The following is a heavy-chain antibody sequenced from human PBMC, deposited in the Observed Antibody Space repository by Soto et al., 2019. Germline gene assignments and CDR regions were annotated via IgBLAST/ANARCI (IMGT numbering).Heavy chain of an antibody. Sequence: PSETLSLTCAVSGVSISSNNRWTWVRQPPGKGLEWIGEIYQSGNTNYNPSLKSRVTISVDKSKNQFSLKLSSVTAADTVVYYCARDYYGSGDQGSDYYYYGMDVWGQGTSVTVSS. CDR3: ARDYYGSGDQGSDYYYYGMDV. CDR1: GVSISSNNR. D-gene: IGHD3-10*01. CDR2: IYQSGNT. V-gene: IGHV4-4*02. J-gene: IGHJ6*02.